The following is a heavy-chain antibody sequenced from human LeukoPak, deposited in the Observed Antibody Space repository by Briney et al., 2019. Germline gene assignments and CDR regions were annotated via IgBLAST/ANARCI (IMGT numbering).Heavy chain of an antibody. Sequence: GASLKVSCKPSRYTVTGDDMHGGLQSPGQRLEGMGWINPNSGGTNYAQKCQGRVSLTRAKSISTAYMELSRLRSDATDVYYCARGLSVAGTGDFDYWGQGTLVTVSS. CDR3: ARGLSVAGTGDFDY. D-gene: IGHD6-19*01. CDR2: INPNSGGT. V-gene: IGHV1-2*02. J-gene: IGHJ4*02. CDR1: RYTVTGDD.